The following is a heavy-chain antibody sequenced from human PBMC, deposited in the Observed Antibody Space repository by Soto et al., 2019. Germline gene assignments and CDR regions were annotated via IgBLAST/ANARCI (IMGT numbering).Heavy chain of an antibody. CDR3: ARGGYDHDAFDI. Sequence: ESGGGVVQPGRSLRLSCAASGFTFSSYAMHWVRQAPGKGLEWVAVISYDGSNKYYADSVKGRFIISRDNSKNTLYLQMNSLRAEDTAVYYCARGGYDHDAFDIWGQGTMVTVSS. V-gene: IGHV3-30-3*01. D-gene: IGHD3-16*01. J-gene: IGHJ3*02. CDR2: ISYDGSNK. CDR1: GFTFSSYA.